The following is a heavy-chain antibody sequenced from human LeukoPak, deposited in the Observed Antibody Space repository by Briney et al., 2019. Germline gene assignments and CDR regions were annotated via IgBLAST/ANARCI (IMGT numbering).Heavy chain of an antibody. CDR2: IYYSGGT. D-gene: IGHD1-26*01. Sequence: SETLSLTCTVSGGSISSCYWSWIRQPPGKGLEWIGYIYYSGGTNYNPSLKSRVTISVDTSKNQFSLKLSSVTAADTAVYYCARLGSGTNNWFDPWGQGTLVTVSS. V-gene: IGHV4-59*01. J-gene: IGHJ5*02. CDR1: GGSISSCY. CDR3: ARLGSGTNNWFDP.